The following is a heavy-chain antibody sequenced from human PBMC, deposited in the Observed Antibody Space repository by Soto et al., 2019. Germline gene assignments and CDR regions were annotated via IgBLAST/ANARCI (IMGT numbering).Heavy chain of an antibody. CDR3: AKGVSSSAWSASDS. CDR1: GFTLSSYA. CDR2: ISDSDNAT. D-gene: IGHD6-19*01. Sequence: EVQLLESGGGLVQPGGSLRLSCAASGFTLSSYAMTWVRQAPGKGLEWVSVISDSDNATYYADSVKGRLTISRDNSKNTLYLQLKSLRAEDTAVYYCAKGVSSSAWSASDSWGQGTLVTVSA. J-gene: IGHJ4*02. V-gene: IGHV3-23*01.